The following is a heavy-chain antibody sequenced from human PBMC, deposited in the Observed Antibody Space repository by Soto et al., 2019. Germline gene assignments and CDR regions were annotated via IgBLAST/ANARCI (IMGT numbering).Heavy chain of an antibody. V-gene: IGHV3-74*01. D-gene: IGHD1-26*01. CDR1: GFTLNSFF. Sequence: GSLRLSCAASGFTLNSFFMHWVRQVPGKGLMWVSHINSDGSDSTHADSVKGRFTISRDNAKNTLYLQMNSLRAEDTAVYFCVRDDPGLGMDYWGLGTLVTVSS. J-gene: IGHJ4*02. CDR2: INSDGSDS. CDR3: VRDDPGLGMDY.